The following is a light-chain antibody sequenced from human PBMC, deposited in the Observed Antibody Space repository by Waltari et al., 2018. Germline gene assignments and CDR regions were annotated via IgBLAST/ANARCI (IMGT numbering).Light chain of an antibody. CDR1: QSVSSN. V-gene: IGKV3-15*01. Sequence: EIVMTQSPATLSVSSGERATRSCRASQSVSSNVAWYQQKPGQAPRLLIYGASTRATGIPARFSGSGSGTEFTLTISSMQSEDFAVYYCQQYNNWWTFGQGTKVEIK. CDR3: QQYNNWWT. CDR2: GAS. J-gene: IGKJ1*01.